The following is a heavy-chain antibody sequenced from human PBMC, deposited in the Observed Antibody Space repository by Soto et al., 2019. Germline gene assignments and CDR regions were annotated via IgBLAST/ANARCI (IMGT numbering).Heavy chain of an antibody. V-gene: IGHV3-21*01. Sequence: GGSLRLSCTVSGFAFSNYGINWVRQAPGKGLEWVSSISKSDYTYYSDSVKGRFAISRDNAKNSVSLQMNTLRVEDTAVYYCAREDSIVIPAVSDFWGQGTLVTVSS. CDR1: GFAFSNYG. CDR3: AREDSIVIPAVSDF. J-gene: IGHJ4*02. CDR2: ISKSDYT. D-gene: IGHD2-2*01.